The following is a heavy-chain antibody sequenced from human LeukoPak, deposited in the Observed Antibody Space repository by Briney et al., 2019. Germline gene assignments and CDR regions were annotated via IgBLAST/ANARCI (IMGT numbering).Heavy chain of an antibody. V-gene: IGHV1-2*02. J-gene: IGHJ3*02. Sequence: GASVKVSRKAPGYTFTCYYVQWLRQPPGQGLEWMGWINPNSGGTNYAHKFQGRGTMTRDTSISTAYMELSRLRSDDTDVYYCAMYYDFSSGYYAFDIWGQGTMVTVSS. CDR3: AMYYDFSSGYYAFDI. D-gene: IGHD3-3*01. CDR2: INPNSGGT. CDR1: GYTFTCYY.